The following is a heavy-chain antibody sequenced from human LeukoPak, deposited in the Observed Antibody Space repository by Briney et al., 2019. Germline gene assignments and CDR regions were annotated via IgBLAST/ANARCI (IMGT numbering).Heavy chain of an antibody. J-gene: IGHJ3*02. D-gene: IGHD3-9*01. Sequence: AGSLRLSCAASGFTFSSYSMNWVRQAPGKGLEWVSYISSSSSTIYYADSVKGRFTISRDNAKNSLYLQMNSLRAEDTAVYYCAEGPYYDILTGYSSDAFHIWGQGTVVTVSS. CDR3: AEGPYYDILTGYSSDAFHI. CDR2: ISSSSSTI. CDR1: GFTFSSYS. V-gene: IGHV3-48*01.